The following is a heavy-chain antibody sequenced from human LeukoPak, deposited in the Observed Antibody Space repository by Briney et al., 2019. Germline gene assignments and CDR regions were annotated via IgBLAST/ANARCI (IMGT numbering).Heavy chain of an antibody. CDR1: GGSISSYY. D-gene: IGHD6-19*01. CDR3: ATYSSGWYDNY. Sequence: SETLSLTCTVSGGSISSYYWSWIRQPPGKGLEWIGGINHSGSTNYNPSLKSRVTISVDTSKNQFSLKLSSVTAADTAVYYCATYSSGWYDNYWGQGTLVTVSS. J-gene: IGHJ4*02. V-gene: IGHV4-34*01. CDR2: INHSGST.